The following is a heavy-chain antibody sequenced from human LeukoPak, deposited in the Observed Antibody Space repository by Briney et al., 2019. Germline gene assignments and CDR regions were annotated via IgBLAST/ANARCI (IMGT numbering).Heavy chain of an antibody. J-gene: IGHJ4*02. Sequence: GGSLRLSCAASGFTFSSYAMSWVRQAPGKGLEWVSAISGSGGSTYYADSVKGRFTISRDSSKNTLYLQMNSLRAEDTAVYYCAKVSWWELARGPYYFDYWGQGTLVTVSS. CDR3: AKVSWWELARGPYYFDY. D-gene: IGHD1-26*01. V-gene: IGHV3-23*01. CDR1: GFTFSSYA. CDR2: ISGSGGST.